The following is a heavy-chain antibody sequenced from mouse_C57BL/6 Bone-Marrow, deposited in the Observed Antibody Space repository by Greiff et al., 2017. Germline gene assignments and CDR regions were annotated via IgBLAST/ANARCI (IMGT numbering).Heavy chain of an antibody. CDR2: IDPSDSYT. V-gene: IGHV1-59*01. Sequence: QVQLQQPGAELVRPGTSVKLSCKASGYTFTSYWMHWVKQRPGQGLEWIGVIDPSDSYTNYNQKFKGKATLTVDTSSSTAYMQLSSLTSEASAVYYCARGATTVVLRGYWGQGTTLTVSA. D-gene: IGHD1-1*01. CDR1: GYTFTSYW. J-gene: IGHJ2*01. CDR3: ARGATTVVLRGY.